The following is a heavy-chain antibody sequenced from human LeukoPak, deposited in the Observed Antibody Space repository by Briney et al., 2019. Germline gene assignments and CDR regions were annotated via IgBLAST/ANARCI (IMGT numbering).Heavy chain of an antibody. Sequence: KSSQTLSLTCAVSGGSISSGGYSWSWIRQPPGKGLEWIGYIHHSGSTYYNPSLKSRVTISVDRSKNQFSLKLSSVTAADTAVYYCARSSGLNWFDPWGQGTLVTVSS. CDR1: GGSISSGGYS. J-gene: IGHJ5*02. V-gene: IGHV4-30-2*01. D-gene: IGHD3-22*01. CDR3: ARSSGLNWFDP. CDR2: IHHSGST.